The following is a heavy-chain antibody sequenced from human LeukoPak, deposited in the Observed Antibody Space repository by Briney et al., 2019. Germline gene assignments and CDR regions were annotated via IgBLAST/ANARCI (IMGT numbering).Heavy chain of an antibody. CDR1: GFTFNNYI. CDR3: VRGRXGXWIQXGXXP. D-gene: IGHD5-18*01. Sequence: GGSLRLSCVVSGFTFNNYIMNWVRQAPGRGLEWISSISSTTSTIYYADSLKGRFTISKDNANKPLYLDMNNLRVADTVVYFCVRGRXGXWIQXGXXPXGXXXLVTVSS. CDR2: ISSTTSTI. V-gene: IGHV3-48*01. J-gene: IGHJ5*02.